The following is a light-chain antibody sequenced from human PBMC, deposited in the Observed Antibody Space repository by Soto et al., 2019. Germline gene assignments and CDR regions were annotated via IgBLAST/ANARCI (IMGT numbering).Light chain of an antibody. J-gene: IGKJ3*01. CDR1: QSVSTN. V-gene: IGKV3-15*01. CDR2: GTS. Sequence: EIVLTQSPTTLSVAPGAGATLSCRASQSVSTNLAWYQQKSGQAPRLLIYGTSTRATGIPARFSGSGYGTEFSLTISSLQSEDFVVYYCQQYHNWPVTFGHGTKVD. CDR3: QQYHNWPVT.